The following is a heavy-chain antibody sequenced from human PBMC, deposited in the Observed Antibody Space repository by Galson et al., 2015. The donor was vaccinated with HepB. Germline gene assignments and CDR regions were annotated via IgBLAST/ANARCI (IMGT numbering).Heavy chain of an antibody. CDR3: AAHSQGSASYQFDY. D-gene: IGHD3-10*01. CDR2: ISGSGGST. Sequence: SLRLSCAVSGFTLSSHDMSWVRQAPGKGLEWVSTISGSGGSTSYADSVKGRFTISRDNSKNTLYLQMNSLRAEDTALYYCAAHSQGSASYQFDYWGQGTLVTVSS. CDR1: GFTLSSHD. V-gene: IGHV3-23*01. J-gene: IGHJ4*02.